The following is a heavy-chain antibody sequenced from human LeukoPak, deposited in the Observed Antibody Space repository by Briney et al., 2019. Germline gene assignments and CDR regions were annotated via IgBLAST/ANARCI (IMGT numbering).Heavy chain of an antibody. CDR1: GGSISSYY. V-gene: IGHV4-59*01. CDR2: IYYSGST. D-gene: IGHD5-24*01. Sequence: SETLSLTCTVSGGSISSYYWSWIRQPPGKGLEWIGYIYYSGSTNYNPSLKSRVTMSVDTSKNQFSLKLSSVTAADTAVYYCATTLVMATIPAFDIWGQGTMVTVSS. CDR3: ATTLVMATIPAFDI. J-gene: IGHJ3*02.